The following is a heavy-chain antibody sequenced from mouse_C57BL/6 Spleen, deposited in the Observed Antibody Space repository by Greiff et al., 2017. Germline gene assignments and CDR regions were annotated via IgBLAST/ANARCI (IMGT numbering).Heavy chain of an antibody. J-gene: IGHJ1*03. CDR1: GFTFSDYY. Sequence: EVKLVESEGGLVQPGSSMKLSCTASGFTFSDYYMAWVRQVPEKGLEWVANFNYDGSSTYYLDSLKSRFIISRDNAKNILYLQMSSLKSEDTATYYCAREGYYPWYFDVWGTGTTVTVSS. CDR2: FNYDGSST. D-gene: IGHD2-3*01. V-gene: IGHV5-16*01. CDR3: AREGYYPWYFDV.